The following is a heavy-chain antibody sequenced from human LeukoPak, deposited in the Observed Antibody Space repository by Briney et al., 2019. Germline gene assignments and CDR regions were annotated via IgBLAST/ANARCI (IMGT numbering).Heavy chain of an antibody. CDR2: IYYSGST. Sequence: PSETLSLTCTVSGGSISSYYWSWIRQPPGKGLEWIGYIYYSGSTNYNPSLKSRVTIPVDTSKNQFSLKLSSVTAADTAVYYCARGYYGSGSYFDYWGQGTLVTVSS. D-gene: IGHD3-10*01. J-gene: IGHJ4*02. V-gene: IGHV4-59*01. CDR3: ARGYYGSGSYFDY. CDR1: GGSISSYY.